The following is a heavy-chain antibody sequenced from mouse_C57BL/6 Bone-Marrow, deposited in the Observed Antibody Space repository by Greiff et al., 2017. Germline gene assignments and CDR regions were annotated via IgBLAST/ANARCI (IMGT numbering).Heavy chain of an antibody. J-gene: IGHJ1*03. CDR3: ARRDYYGSSYGLGWYFDV. V-gene: IGHV1-64*01. CDR1: GYTFTSYW. Sequence: QVQLQQPGAELVKPGASVKLSCKASGYTFTSYWMHWVKQRPGQGLEWIGMIHPNSGSTNYNEKFKSKATLTVDKSSSTAYMQLSSLTSEDSAVYYCARRDYYGSSYGLGWYFDVWGTGTTVTVSS. CDR2: IHPNSGST. D-gene: IGHD1-1*01.